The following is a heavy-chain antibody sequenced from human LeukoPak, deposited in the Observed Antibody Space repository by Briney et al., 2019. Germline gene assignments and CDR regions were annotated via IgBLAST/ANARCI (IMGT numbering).Heavy chain of an antibody. J-gene: IGHJ3*02. CDR1: GLTIRDYN. CDR2: IGIGDDT. V-gene: IGHV3-13*01. D-gene: IGHD5/OR15-5a*01. CDR3: VRGGIRVSGIDAFDI. Sequence: GGSLRLSCAASGLTIRDYNMHWVRQAPGRGLEWVSAIGIGDDTHYPDSVKGRFTISRENAKNSLYLQMSSLRDGDTAMYYCVRGGIRVSGIDAFDIWGQGTMVTVSS.